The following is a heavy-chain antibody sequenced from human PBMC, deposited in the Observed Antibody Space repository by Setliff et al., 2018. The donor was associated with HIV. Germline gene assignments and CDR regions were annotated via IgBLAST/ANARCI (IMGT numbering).Heavy chain of an antibody. Sequence: PSETLSLTCTVSGVSISTPNYYWSWIRQHPGKGLEFIGCIYDSGSSHYNPSLKSRVVISLDTSKNQFSLRLSSVTAADTAVYYCASRCGGDFWGQGTLVTVSS. CDR1: GVSISTPNYY. V-gene: IGHV4-31*03. CDR3: ASRCGGDF. J-gene: IGHJ4*02. CDR2: IYDSGSS. D-gene: IGHD2-21*01.